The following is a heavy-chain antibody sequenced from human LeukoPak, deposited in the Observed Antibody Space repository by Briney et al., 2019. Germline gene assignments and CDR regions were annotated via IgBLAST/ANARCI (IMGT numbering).Heavy chain of an antibody. J-gene: IGHJ4*02. CDR2: IDPSDSYT. V-gene: IGHV5-10-1*01. CDR3: ATSAGRTSFDS. CDR1: GYSFTSYW. Sequence: GESLKISCKGSGYSFTSYWISWVRQMPGRGLEWMGRIDPSDSYTNYSPPFHGRVTISTDKSASTAYLQWSSLEASDTAIYYCATSAGRTSFDSWGQGTPVTVSS.